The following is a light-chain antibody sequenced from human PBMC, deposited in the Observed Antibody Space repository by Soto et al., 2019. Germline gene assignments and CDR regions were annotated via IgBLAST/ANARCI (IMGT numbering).Light chain of an antibody. Sequence: EIVLTQSPGTLSLSPGERATLSCRASQSVSNNYLAWYQQKPGQAPRLLIYGASTRATGIPARFSGSGSGTEFTLTISSLEPEDFAVYYCQQRSNWPRTFGQGTKVDIK. CDR2: GAS. CDR3: QQRSNWPRT. V-gene: IGKV3-11*01. J-gene: IGKJ1*01. CDR1: QSVSNNY.